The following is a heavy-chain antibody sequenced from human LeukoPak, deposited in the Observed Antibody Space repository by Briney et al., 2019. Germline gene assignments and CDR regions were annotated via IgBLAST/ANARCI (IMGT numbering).Heavy chain of an antibody. Sequence: WETLSLTCAVDGGSFSGYYWSWVRQPPGKGLEWGGEIYHSGSTNYNPSLKSRVTISVGKSKNQFSLKLSSVTAADTAVYYCARGALEQWLVSWAFDVWGQGTMATVSP. CDR2: IYHSGST. CDR3: ARGALEQWLVSWAFDV. D-gene: IGHD6-19*01. J-gene: IGHJ3*01. V-gene: IGHV4-34*01. CDR1: GGSFSGYY.